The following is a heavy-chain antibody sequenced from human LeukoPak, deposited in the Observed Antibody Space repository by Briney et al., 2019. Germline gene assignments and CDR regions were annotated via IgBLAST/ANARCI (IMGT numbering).Heavy chain of an antibody. CDR3: ARGRAFDP. CDR1: GDSVSSNY. V-gene: IGHV4-59*02. CDR2: IYYSDNT. Sequence: SETLSLTCAVSGDSVSSNYWSWIRQPPGRGLEWIGHIYYSDNTNYNPSLKSRVTMSLDTSKNQFSLKVSSVTAADTAVYYCARGRAFDPWGQGTLVTVSS. J-gene: IGHJ5*02.